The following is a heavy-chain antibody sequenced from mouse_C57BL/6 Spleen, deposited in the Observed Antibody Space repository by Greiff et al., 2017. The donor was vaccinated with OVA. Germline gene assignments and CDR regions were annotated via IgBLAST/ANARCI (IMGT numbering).Heavy chain of an antibody. CDR2: INPYNGGT. V-gene: IGHV1-19*01. Sequence: VQLKESGPVLVKPGASVKMSCKASGYTFTDYYMNWVKQSHGKSLEWIGVINPYNGGTSYNQKFKGKATLTVDKSSSTAYMELNSLTSEDSAVYYCARYIDYDAFFYAMDYWGQGTSVTVSS. CDR3: ARYIDYDAFFYAMDY. CDR1: GYTFTDYY. D-gene: IGHD2-4*01. J-gene: IGHJ4*01.